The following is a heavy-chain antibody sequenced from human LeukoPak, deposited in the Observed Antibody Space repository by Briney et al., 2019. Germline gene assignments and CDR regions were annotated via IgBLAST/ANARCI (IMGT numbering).Heavy chain of an antibody. CDR3: ARGYSSDY. CDR2: ISSRDSST. V-gene: IGHV3-48*03. Sequence: PGGSLRLSCAASGFIFSSHEMNWVRQTPGKGLEWVSYISSRDSSTYYADSVKGRFTISRDDAKNSLYLQMNSLRAEDTAVYYCARGYSSDYWGQGTLVTVSS. CDR1: GFIFSSHE. D-gene: IGHD6-13*01. J-gene: IGHJ4*02.